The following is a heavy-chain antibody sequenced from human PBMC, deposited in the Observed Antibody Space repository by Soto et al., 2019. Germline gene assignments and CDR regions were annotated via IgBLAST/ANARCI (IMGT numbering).Heavy chain of an antibody. CDR2: IYHSGST. D-gene: IGHD2-15*01. CDR3: ARVPIYCSGGSCYPYYGMDV. V-gene: IGHV4-4*02. Sequence: SETLSLTCAVSGGSISSSNWWSWVRQPPGKGLEWIGEIYHSGSTNYNPSLKSRVTISVDKSKNQFSLKLSSVTAADTAVYYCARVPIYCSGGSCYPYYGMDVWGQGTTVTVSS. CDR1: GGSISSSNW. J-gene: IGHJ6*02.